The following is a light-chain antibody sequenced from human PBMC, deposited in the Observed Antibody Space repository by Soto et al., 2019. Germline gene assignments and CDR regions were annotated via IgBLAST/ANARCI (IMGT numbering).Light chain of an antibody. CDR1: QGISIY. J-gene: IGKJ4*01. CDR2: AAS. CDR3: QKYNSAPLLT. Sequence: DIQMTQSPSSLSASVGDRVTITCRASQGISIYLAWYQQKPGKVPKLLIYAASTLQSGVPSRFRGSGSGTDFTLTISSLQPEDVATYYCQKYNSAPLLTFGGGTKVEIK. V-gene: IGKV1-27*01.